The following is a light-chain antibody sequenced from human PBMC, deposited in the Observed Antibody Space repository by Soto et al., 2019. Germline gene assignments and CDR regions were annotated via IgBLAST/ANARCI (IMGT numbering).Light chain of an antibody. CDR2: GAS. CDR3: QQYNNWPRT. Sequence: EIVMTQSPATLSVSPGERATLSCRASQSVSSNLAWYQQKPGQAPRLLIYGASTRATGIPARFSGSGSGTEFTLTISSLQSEDFAVYYCQQYNNWPRTFVQGTKV. J-gene: IGKJ1*01. CDR1: QSVSSN. V-gene: IGKV3-15*01.